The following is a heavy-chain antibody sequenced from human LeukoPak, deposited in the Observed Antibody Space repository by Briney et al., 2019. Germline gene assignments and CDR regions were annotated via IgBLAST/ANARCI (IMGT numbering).Heavy chain of an antibody. CDR1: GFTFSSYG. J-gene: IGHJ6*02. Sequence: GGSLRLSCAASGFTFSSYGMHWVRQAPGKGLEWVAVIWYDGSNKYYADSVKGRFTISRDNSKNTLYLQMNSLRAEDTAVYYCARDLRTRVARGFYYYYGMDVWGQGTTVTVSS. CDR2: IWYDGSNK. V-gene: IGHV3-33*01. CDR3: ARDLRTRVARGFYYYYGMDV. D-gene: IGHD3-3*01.